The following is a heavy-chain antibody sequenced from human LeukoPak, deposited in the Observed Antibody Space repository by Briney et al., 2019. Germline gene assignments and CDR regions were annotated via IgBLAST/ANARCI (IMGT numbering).Heavy chain of an antibody. V-gene: IGHV4-59*01. J-gene: IGHJ4*02. CDR2: IYYGGSN. CDR1: GGSISSYY. D-gene: IGHD2-8*01. CDR3: ARVAANSLLYLPTYFDY. Sequence: PSETLSLTCTVSGGSISSYYWTWIRQPPGEGLEWHGYIYYGGSNNTKPPLKSRVPISVDASKNQFSLKLDSVTAADTAVYYCARVAANSLLYLPTYFDYWGPGTLVTVSS.